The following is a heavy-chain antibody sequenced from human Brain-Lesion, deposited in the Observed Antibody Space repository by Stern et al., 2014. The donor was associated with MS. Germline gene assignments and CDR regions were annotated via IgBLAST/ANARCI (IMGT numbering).Heavy chain of an antibody. J-gene: IGHJ3*01. CDR1: GGSVSSNRYY. CDR3: GRAGLDDTFDV. CDR2: IYYSGAT. Sequence: QVQLQESGPGLVKPSETLSLTCSISGGSVSSNRYYWGWIRQPPGKGLEWIGIIYYSGATFYNPSLKSRVSISMDTPTNQFSLSRSSVTAADTAVYYCGRAGLDDTFDVWGQGTMVTVS. V-gene: IGHV4-39*01. D-gene: IGHD3/OR15-3a*01.